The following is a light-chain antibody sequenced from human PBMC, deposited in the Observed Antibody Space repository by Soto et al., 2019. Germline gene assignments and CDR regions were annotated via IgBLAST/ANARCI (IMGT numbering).Light chain of an antibody. V-gene: IGKV1-33*01. J-gene: IGKJ4*01. Sequence: DIQMTQSPSSLSESVGDRVTITCQASQHISHYLNWYQQRPGKAPKLLIYDASNLETGVPSRFSGSGSGTHFTSTISSLQPEDIATYYCQKCDDVPLTFGGGTKVEIK. CDR3: QKCDDVPLT. CDR2: DAS. CDR1: QHISHY.